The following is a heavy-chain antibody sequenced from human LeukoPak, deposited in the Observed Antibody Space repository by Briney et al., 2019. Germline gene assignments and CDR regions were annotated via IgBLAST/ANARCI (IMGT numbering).Heavy chain of an antibody. V-gene: IGHV3-21*01. CDR2: ISSSSGYI. J-gene: IGHJ4*02. D-gene: IGHD5-24*01. Sequence: PGGSLRLSCAASGFTFSSYPMNWVRQAPGKGLEWVSSISSSSGYIYYADSVKGRFTISRDNAKNSLYLQMNSLRAEDTAVYYCARGRRDGYNYLHDYWGQGTLVTVSS. CDR1: GFTFSSYP. CDR3: ARGRRDGYNYLHDY.